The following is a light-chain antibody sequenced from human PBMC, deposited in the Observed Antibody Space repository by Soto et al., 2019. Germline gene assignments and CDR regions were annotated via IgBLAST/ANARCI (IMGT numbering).Light chain of an antibody. J-gene: IGLJ7*01. CDR2: SNN. CDR1: SSNIGSNT. Sequence: QSVLTQPPSASGTPGQRVTISCSGSSSNIGSNTVNWYQQLPGTAPKLLIYSNNQRPSRVPDRFSGSKSGTSASLAISGLQSEDEADYYCXAWDDSLNGAVFGGGTQLTVL. V-gene: IGLV1-44*01. CDR3: XAWDDSLNGAV.